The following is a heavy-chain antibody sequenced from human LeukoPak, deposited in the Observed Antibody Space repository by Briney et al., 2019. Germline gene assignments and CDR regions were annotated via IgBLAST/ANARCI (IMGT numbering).Heavy chain of an antibody. Sequence: SETLSLTCTVSGGSISGYYWTWVRQPPGKGLEWVAYIYYSGSTKYNPSLTSRVTITLDSTKNQFSLKLSSVTAADTAVYYCARSVAVAGTEIDYWGQGTRVIVSS. D-gene: IGHD6-19*01. V-gene: IGHV4-59*01. CDR2: IYYSGST. CDR1: GGSISGYY. CDR3: ARSVAVAGTEIDY. J-gene: IGHJ4*02.